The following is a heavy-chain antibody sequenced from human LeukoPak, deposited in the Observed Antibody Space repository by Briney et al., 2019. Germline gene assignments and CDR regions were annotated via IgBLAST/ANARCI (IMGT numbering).Heavy chain of an antibody. CDR1: GFTVSSNS. Sequence: GALRLSCTVSGFTVSSNSMSWVRQAPGKGLEWVSFIYSDNTHYSDSVKGRFTISRDNAKSSLYLQMNSLRAEDTAVYYCAELGITMIGGVWGKGTTVTISS. CDR3: AELGITMIGGV. V-gene: IGHV3-53*01. J-gene: IGHJ6*04. CDR2: IYSDNT. D-gene: IGHD3-10*02.